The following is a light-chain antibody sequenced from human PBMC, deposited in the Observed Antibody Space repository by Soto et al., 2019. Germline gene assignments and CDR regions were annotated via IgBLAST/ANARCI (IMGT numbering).Light chain of an antibody. V-gene: IGLV2-14*01. Sequence: QSALTQPASVSGSPGQSITISCTGTSSDVGGYNYVSWYQQHPGKAPKLMIYDVSNRPSGVSNRFSGSKSGNTASLTISGLQAEYEADYYCSSYTSSSNVVFGGGTELTVL. CDR1: SSDVGGYNY. CDR3: SSYTSSSNVV. CDR2: DVS. J-gene: IGLJ2*01.